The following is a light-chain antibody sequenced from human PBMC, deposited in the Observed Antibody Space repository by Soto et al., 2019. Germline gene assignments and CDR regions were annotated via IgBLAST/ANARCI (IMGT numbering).Light chain of an antibody. J-gene: IGLJ2*01. CDR2: RNN. V-gene: IGLV1-47*03. CDR1: SSNIGGNF. Sequence: QSVLTQPPSASGTPGLRVTISCSGSSSNIGGNFVFWYQQLPGTAPKLLIYRNNQRPSGVPDRFSGSKSGTSASLAISGLWSEDEADYYCAAWDDSLSGVVFGGGTKLTVL. CDR3: AAWDDSLSGVV.